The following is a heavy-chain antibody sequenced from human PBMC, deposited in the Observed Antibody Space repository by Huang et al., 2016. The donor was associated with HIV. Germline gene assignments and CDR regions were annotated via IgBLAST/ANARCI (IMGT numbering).Heavy chain of an antibody. CDR1: GGSFSGYY. CDR3: ARGQGGYYYYYMDV. CDR2: INHSEST. J-gene: IGHJ6*03. V-gene: IGHV4-34*01. Sequence: QVQLQQWGAGLLRPSETLSLTCAVYGGSFSGYYGTGIRQPPGKGREWIGEINHSESTNYNPALKSRVTISVDTSRNQFSLTLTSVTAADTAVYYCARGQGGYYYYYMDVWGKGTTVTVSS.